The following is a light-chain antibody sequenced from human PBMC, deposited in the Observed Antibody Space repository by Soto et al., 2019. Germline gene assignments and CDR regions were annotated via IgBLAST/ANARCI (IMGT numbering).Light chain of an antibody. CDR2: GIS. CDR1: QSVTNSF. Sequence: SVLTQSPGTLSLSPGERATLSCRASQSVTNSFFAWYQQKPGQAPRLLIYGISSRATGIPDRFSGSGSGTDFTLTISRLEPEDFGLYYCQQYSTLPHPFGQGTKLEVK. J-gene: IGKJ2*01. V-gene: IGKV3-20*01. CDR3: QQYSTLPHP.